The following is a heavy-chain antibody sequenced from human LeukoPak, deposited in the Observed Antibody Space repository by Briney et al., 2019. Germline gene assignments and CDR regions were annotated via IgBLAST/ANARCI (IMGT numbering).Heavy chain of an antibody. J-gene: IGHJ4*02. V-gene: IGHV4-4*07. CDR1: GGSISSYY. CDR3: ARDNNFDILTGYYQYYFDY. Sequence: PSETLSLTCTVSGGSISSYYWSWIRQPAGKGLEWIGRIYTSGSTNYNPSLKSRVTMSVDTSKNQFPLKPSSVTAADTAVYYCARDNNFDILTGYYQYYFDYWGQGTLVTVSS. CDR2: IYTSGST. D-gene: IGHD3-9*01.